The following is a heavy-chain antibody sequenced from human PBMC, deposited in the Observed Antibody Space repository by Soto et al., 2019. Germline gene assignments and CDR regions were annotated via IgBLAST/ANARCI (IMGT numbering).Heavy chain of an antibody. CDR3: ARIPAAGTPLPFDY. J-gene: IGHJ4*02. Sequence: SGPTLVNPTQTLTLTCTFSGFSLSTSGMCVSWIRQPPGKALEWLARIDWDDDKYYSTSLKTRLTISKDTSKNQVVLTMTNMDPVDTATYYCARIPAAGTPLPFDYWGQGTLVTVSS. D-gene: IGHD6-13*01. V-gene: IGHV2-70*11. CDR2: IDWDDDK. CDR1: GFSLSTSGMC.